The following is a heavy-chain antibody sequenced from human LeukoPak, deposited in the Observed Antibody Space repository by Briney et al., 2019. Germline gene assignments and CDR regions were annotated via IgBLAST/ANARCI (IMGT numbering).Heavy chain of an antibody. D-gene: IGHD5-24*01. Sequence: ASVKVCCKASGYTFTGYYMHWVRQAPGQGLEWMGWINPNSGGTNYAQKFQGRVTMTRDTSISTAYMELSRLRSDDTAVYYCARWLQSHQYYYYYYMDVWGKGTTVTVSS. J-gene: IGHJ6*03. CDR3: ARWLQSHQYYYYYYMDV. CDR1: GYTFTGYY. V-gene: IGHV1-2*02. CDR2: INPNSGGT.